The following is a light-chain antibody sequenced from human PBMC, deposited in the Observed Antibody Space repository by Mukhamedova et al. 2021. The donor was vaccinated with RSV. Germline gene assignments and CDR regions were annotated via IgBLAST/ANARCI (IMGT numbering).Light chain of an antibody. CDR2: GAS. Sequence: WYQRRVHGRGPKLLIYGASSLQSGVPSRFSGSGSATDFTLTISSLQSEDVATYFCQHYNNIPHTFGGGTKVEI. CDR3: QHYNNIPHT. J-gene: IGKJ4*01. V-gene: IGKV1-27*01.